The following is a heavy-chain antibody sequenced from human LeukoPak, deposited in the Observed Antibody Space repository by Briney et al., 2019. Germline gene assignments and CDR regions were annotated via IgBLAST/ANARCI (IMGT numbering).Heavy chain of an antibody. CDR1: GGSIRSYY. CDR2: IYYSGST. Sequence: TTSETLSLTCTVSGGSIRSYYWSWIRQPPGKGLEWIGYIYYSGSTNYNPSLKSRVTISVDTSKNQFSLKLSSVTAVDTAVYYCARGPVGGATYYDGDAFDIWGQGTMVTVSS. V-gene: IGHV4-59*01. CDR3: ARGPVGGATYYDGDAFDI. D-gene: IGHD1-26*01. J-gene: IGHJ3*02.